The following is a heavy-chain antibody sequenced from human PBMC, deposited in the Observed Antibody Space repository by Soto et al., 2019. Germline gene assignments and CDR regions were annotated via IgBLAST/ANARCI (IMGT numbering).Heavy chain of an antibody. V-gene: IGHV4-30-4*01. CDR2: IYYSGST. D-gene: IGHD6-6*01. CDR3: ARGTRQLGLDWFDP. J-gene: IGHJ5*02. Sequence: SETLSLTCAVSGGSISSGDYYWSWIRQPPGKGLEWIGYIYYSGSTYYNPSLKSRVTISVDTSKNQFSLKLSSVTAADTAVYYCARGTRQLGLDWFDPWGQGTLVTVSS. CDR1: GGSISSGDYY.